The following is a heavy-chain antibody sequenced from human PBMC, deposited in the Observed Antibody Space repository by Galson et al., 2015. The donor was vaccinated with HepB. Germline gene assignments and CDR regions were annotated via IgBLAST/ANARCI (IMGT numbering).Heavy chain of an antibody. CDR2: ISRSSTTI. D-gene: IGHD3-3*01. CDR1: GFTFNTYD. J-gene: IGHJ3*02. CDR3: TTASTIFGVVMENDAFDI. Sequence: SLRLSCAASGFTFNTYDMNWVRQAPGKGLEWVSYISRSSTTIYYADSVKGRFTISRDNAKRSLYLQMNSLKTEDTAVYYCTTASTIFGVVMENDAFDIWGQGTMVTVSS. V-gene: IGHV3-48*01.